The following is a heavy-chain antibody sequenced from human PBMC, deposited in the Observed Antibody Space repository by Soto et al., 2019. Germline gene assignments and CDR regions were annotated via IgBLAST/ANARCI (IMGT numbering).Heavy chain of an antibody. CDR2: IYASGST. CDR3: ARSAIPRGGWFRP. Sequence: SETLSLTCNVSDDSLSTYYWSWIRQPAGKGLEWIGRIYASGSTNYNPSLKGRVSMSVDTSKKQFSLKMISVTAADTAMYYCARSAIPRGGWFRPWGQGVLVTVLL. CDR1: DDSLSTYY. J-gene: IGHJ5*02. V-gene: IGHV4-4*07. D-gene: IGHD2-15*01.